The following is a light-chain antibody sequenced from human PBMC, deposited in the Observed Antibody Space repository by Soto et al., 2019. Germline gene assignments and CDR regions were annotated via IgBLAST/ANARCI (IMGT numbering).Light chain of an antibody. CDR2: GAS. CDR3: QQYDSSWT. J-gene: IGKJ1*01. CDR1: QSVSSY. Sequence: EIVLTQSPATLSLSPGERATLSCRASQSVSSYLAWYQQKPGQAPRILIYGASRRATGIPDRFNGIGSGTDFTLTISRLEPEDFAVYYCQQYDSSWTFGQGTKVDIK. V-gene: IGKV3-20*01.